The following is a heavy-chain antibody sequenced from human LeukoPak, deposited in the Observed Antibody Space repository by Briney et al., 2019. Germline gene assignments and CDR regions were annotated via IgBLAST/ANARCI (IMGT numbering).Heavy chain of an antibody. CDR2: IYWDDDK. V-gene: IGHV2-5*02. CDR3: AHRDVGDDTFDY. D-gene: IGHD2-21*02. CDR1: GFSLSSSEVG. Sequence: SGPTLVNPTQTLTLTCTFSGFSLSSSEVGVGLIRQPPGKALEWLALIYWDDDKRYSPSLKSRLTITKDTSKYQVVLTMTNMDPVDTATYYCAHRDVGDDTFDYWGQGTLVTVSS. J-gene: IGHJ4*02.